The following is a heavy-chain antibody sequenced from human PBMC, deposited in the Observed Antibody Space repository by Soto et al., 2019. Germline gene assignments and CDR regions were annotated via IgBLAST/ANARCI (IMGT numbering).Heavy chain of an antibody. CDR3: ARDGSGYDFWSGPYFFDY. CDR2: IYYNGRT. V-gene: IGHV4-59*01. CDR1: GGSISSYY. Sequence: SETLSLTCTVSGGSISSYYWSWIRQPPGKGLEWIGYIYYNGRTNYNPSLESRVTISLDTSKSQFSLKLSSVSAADTAVYYCARDGSGYDFWSGPYFFDYWGPGTLVTVSS. D-gene: IGHD3-3*01. J-gene: IGHJ4*02.